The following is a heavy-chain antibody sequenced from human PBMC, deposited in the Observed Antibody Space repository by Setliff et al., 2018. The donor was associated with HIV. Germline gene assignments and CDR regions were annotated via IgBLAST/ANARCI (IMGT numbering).Heavy chain of an antibody. Sequence: SGPTLVNPTQTLTLTCTFSGFSLSTSGMRVTWIRQPPGKALEWLARIDWDDDKFYSTSLKTRLTISKDTSKNQVVLTVTNMDPVDTATYYCARGPYGPPDAFDIWGQGTMVNVSS. CDR1: GFSLSTSGMR. V-gene: IGHV2-70*04. J-gene: IGHJ3*02. CDR3: ARGPYGPPDAFDI. D-gene: IGHD3-10*01. CDR2: IDWDDDK.